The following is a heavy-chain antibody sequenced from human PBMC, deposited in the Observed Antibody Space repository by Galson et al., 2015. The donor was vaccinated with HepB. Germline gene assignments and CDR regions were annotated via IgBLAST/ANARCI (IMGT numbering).Heavy chain of an antibody. Sequence: SVKVSCKASGYTFTGYYMHWVRQAPGQGLEWMGRINPNSGGTNYAQKFQGRVTMTRDTSISTAYMELSRLRSDDTAVYYCARVYSSSWYGMDVWGQGTTVTVSS. D-gene: IGHD6-13*01. CDR3: ARVYSSSWYGMDV. CDR1: GYTFTGYY. CDR2: INPNSGGT. J-gene: IGHJ6*02. V-gene: IGHV1-2*06.